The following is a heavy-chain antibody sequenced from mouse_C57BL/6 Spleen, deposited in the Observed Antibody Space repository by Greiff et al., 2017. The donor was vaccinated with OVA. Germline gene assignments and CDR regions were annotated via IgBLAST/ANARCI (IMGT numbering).Heavy chain of an antibody. D-gene: IGHD1-1*01. CDR3: TNYGSSPAWCAY. CDR1: GFNIKDYY. Sequence: EVKLVESGAELVRPGASVKLSCTASGFNIKDYYMHWVKQRPEQGLEWIGRIDPEDGDTEYDPKFQGKATMTADTSSHTAYLQLTSLTSEDTAGYYCTNYGSSPAWCAYWGRGTLLTLSA. J-gene: IGHJ3*01. CDR2: IDPEDGDT. V-gene: IGHV14-1*01.